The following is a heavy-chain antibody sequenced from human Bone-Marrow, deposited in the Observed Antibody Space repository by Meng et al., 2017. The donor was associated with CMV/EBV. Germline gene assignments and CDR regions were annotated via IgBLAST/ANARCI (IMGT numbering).Heavy chain of an antibody. D-gene: IGHD5-12*01. Sequence: GEALKISCAASGFTFSSYEMNWVRQAPGKGLEWVSSISSSSSYIYYADSVKGRFTISRDNAKNSLYLQMNSRRAEDTAVYSCARSPIVATNFDYWGQGTLVTVSS. V-gene: IGHV3-21*01. CDR1: GFTFSSYE. J-gene: IGHJ4*02. CDR2: ISSSSSYI. CDR3: ARSPIVATNFDY.